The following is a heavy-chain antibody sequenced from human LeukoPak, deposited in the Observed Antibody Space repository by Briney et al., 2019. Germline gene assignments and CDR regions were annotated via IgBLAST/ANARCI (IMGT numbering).Heavy chain of an antibody. Sequence: GGSLGLSCAASGFTFSYYSMNWVRQAPGKGREWLSYISSSGSSMYYADSVKGRFTISRDNAQNSVYLQMNSLRDEDTAVYYCARQTTVFDNWGQGTLVTVSS. CDR1: GFTFSYYS. CDR3: ARQTTVFDN. CDR2: ISSSGSSM. J-gene: IGHJ4*02. V-gene: IGHV3-48*02. D-gene: IGHD1-1*01.